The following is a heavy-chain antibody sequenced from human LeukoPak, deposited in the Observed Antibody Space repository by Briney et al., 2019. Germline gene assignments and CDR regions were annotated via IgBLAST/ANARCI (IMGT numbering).Heavy chain of an antibody. CDR1: GYTFTDYY. J-gene: IGHJ4*02. CDR3: ATTPLLTYYDDSSGYYY. CDR2: VDPEDGET. Sequence: ASVKISCKVSGYTFTDYYMHWVQQAHGKGLEWMGLVDPEDGETIYAEKFQGRVTITADTSTDTAYMELSSLRSEDTAVYYCATTPLLTYYDDSSGYYYWGQRTLVTVSS. V-gene: IGHV1-69-2*01. D-gene: IGHD3-22*01.